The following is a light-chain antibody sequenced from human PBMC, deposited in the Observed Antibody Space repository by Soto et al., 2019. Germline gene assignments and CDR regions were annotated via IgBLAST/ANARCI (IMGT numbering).Light chain of an antibody. Sequence: IQMTQSPSSLSESAGDRVTITCRASQGISTYLNWYQQKPGTAPKLLIYHASTLESGVPSRFSGSGSGTEFTLTISSLEPEDFAVYYCQQYGSSPRGTFGQGTKVDIK. CDR3: QQYGSSPRGT. V-gene: IGKV1-13*02. CDR1: QGISTY. J-gene: IGKJ1*01. CDR2: HAS.